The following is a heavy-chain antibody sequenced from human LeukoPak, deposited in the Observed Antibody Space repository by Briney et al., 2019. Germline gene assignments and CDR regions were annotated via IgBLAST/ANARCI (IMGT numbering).Heavy chain of an antibody. CDR2: INHSGST. V-gene: IGHV4-39*07. D-gene: IGHD6-19*01. CDR3: ARDQWLVPRSFDY. CDR1: GVSISSSNSY. J-gene: IGHJ4*02. Sequence: KASETLSLTCTVSGVSISSSNSYWGWIRQPPGKGLEWIGEINHSGSTNYNPSLKSRVTISVDTSKNQFSLKLSSVTAADTAVYHCARDQWLVPRSFDYWGQGTLVTVSS.